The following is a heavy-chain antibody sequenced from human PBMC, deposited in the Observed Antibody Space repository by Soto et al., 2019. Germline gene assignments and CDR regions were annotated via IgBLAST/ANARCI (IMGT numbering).Heavy chain of an antibody. V-gene: IGHV4-4*02. D-gene: IGHD2-15*01. Sequence: QVQLQESGPGLVKPSETLSLTCAVSGDSFSSGYWWSWVRQPPVKGLQWIGQISQSGTANYNPSLESRVTMSVDKSKNQFSLILTSVTAADTAVYYCARHGGRFFEYWGQGILVTVSS. CDR1: GDSFSSGYW. CDR3: ARHGGRFFEY. CDR2: ISQSGTA. J-gene: IGHJ4*02.